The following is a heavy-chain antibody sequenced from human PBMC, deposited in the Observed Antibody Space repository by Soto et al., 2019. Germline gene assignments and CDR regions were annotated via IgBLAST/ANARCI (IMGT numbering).Heavy chain of an antibody. CDR3: SRDQYFFDSSGYYDH. Sequence: QVQLVQSAAEVKKPGASVKVSCKTSGYTFVSYGISWVRQAPGQGLEWMGWISPYNGNTNFAQRFQCTVTMTTDTSTAIVYMDLGSLKSDDTAVYYCSRDQYFFDSSGYYDHWGQGTLITVSS. V-gene: IGHV1-18*04. D-gene: IGHD3-22*01. J-gene: IGHJ5*02. CDR2: ISPYNGNT. CDR1: GYTFVSYG.